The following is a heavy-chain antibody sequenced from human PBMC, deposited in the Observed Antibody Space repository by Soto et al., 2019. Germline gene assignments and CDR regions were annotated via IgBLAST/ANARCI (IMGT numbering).Heavy chain of an antibody. CDR3: ARRHLAVAVSPWFDP. V-gene: IGHV2-26*01. Sequence: QVTLKESGPVLVKPTETLTLRCTVSGLSITDSEMGVSWIRQPPGQALGWLAHIDSSGEKSYRTFLKSRIAISKDTSKSQIVLTTTNMDPADTATSYCARRHLAVAVSPWFDPWGQGIPVTVSS. D-gene: IGHD6-19*01. J-gene: IGHJ5*02. CDR2: IDSSGEK. CDR1: GLSITDSEMG.